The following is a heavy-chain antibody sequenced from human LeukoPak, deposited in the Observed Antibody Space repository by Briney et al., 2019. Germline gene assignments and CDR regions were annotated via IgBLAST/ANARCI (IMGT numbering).Heavy chain of an antibody. J-gene: IGHJ4*02. V-gene: IGHV4-39*01. Sequence: PETLSLTCTVSGGSISGSIYYWGWVRQPPGKGLEWIANIYYSGSTYYNPSLRSRVTISVDTSRNQFSLKLSSVTAADTAVYYCARREATSRWSTFDYWGQGTLVTVSS. CDR3: ARREATSRWSTFDY. D-gene: IGHD2-2*01. CDR2: IYYSGST. CDR1: GGSISGSIYY.